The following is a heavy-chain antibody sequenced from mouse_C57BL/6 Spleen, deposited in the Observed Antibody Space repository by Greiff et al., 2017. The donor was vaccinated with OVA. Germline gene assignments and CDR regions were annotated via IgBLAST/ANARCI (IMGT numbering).Heavy chain of an antibody. CDR3: ARGDNYYYGSNWYFDV. D-gene: IGHD1-1*01. J-gene: IGHJ1*03. CDR1: GFTFSDYG. Sequence: DVKLVESGGGLVKPGGSLKLSCAASGFTFSDYGMHWVRQAPEKGLEWVAYISSGSSTIYYADTVKGRFTISRDNAKNTLFLQMTSLRSEDTAMYYCARGDNYYYGSNWYFDVWGTGTTVTVSS. V-gene: IGHV5-17*01. CDR2: ISSGSSTI.